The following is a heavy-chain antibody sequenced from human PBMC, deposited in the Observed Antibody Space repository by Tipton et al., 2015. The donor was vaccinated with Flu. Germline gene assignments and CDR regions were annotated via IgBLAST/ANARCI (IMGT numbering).Heavy chain of an antibody. J-gene: IGHJ4*02. Sequence: TLSLTCTVSGGSISSYYWSWIRQPPGKGLEWIGYIYYSGSTNYNPSLKSRVTISVDTSKNQFSLKLSSVTAADTAVYYCARDHLASFDYWGQGTLVTVSS. CDR3: ARDHLASFDY. CDR2: IYYSGST. V-gene: IGHV4-59*01. CDR1: GGSISSYY.